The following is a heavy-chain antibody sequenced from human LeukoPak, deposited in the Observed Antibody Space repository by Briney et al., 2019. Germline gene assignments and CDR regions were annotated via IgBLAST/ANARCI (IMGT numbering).Heavy chain of an antibody. Sequence: PSETLSLTCTVSGGSISSYYWNWIRQPPGKGLEWIGYIDYSGSTNYNPSLKSRVTISVDTSKNQFSLKLSSVTAAYTAVYYCARQSRRYSYVEQYNWFDPWGQGTLVTVSS. D-gene: IGHD5-18*01. CDR2: IDYSGST. CDR1: GGSISSYY. V-gene: IGHV4-59*08. J-gene: IGHJ5*02. CDR3: ARQSRRYSYVEQYNWFDP.